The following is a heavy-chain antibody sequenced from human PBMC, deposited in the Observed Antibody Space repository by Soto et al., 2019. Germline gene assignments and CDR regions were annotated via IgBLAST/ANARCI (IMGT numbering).Heavy chain of an antibody. Sequence: PSETLSLTCAVYGGSFSGYYWSWIRQPPGKGLEWIGEINHSGSTNYNPSLKSRVTISVDTSKNQFSLKLSSVTAADTAVYYWARVVAASPGYFDYWGQGTLVTVSS. D-gene: IGHD2-15*01. CDR2: INHSGST. CDR1: GGSFSGYY. J-gene: IGHJ4*02. V-gene: IGHV4-34*01. CDR3: ARVVAASPGYFDY.